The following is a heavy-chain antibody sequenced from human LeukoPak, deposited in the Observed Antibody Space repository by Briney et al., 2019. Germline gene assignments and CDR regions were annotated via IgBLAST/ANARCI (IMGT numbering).Heavy chain of an antibody. V-gene: IGHV3-33*01. J-gene: IGHJ4*02. CDR1: GFTFSTSG. D-gene: IGHD3-22*01. Sequence: GGSLRLSCATSGFTFSTSGMHWVRQAPGKGLEWVAVIWYDGSNKYYADSVKGRFTISRDNSKNTPYLQMNSLRAEDTAVYYCARARKWLLGEDYWGQGTLVTVSS. CDR3: ARARKWLLGEDY. CDR2: IWYDGSNK.